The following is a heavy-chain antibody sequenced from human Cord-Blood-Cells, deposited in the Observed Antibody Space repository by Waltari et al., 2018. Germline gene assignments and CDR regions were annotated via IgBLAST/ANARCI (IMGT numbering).Heavy chain of an antibody. J-gene: IGHJ4*02. CDR1: GFTFSSYA. CDR3: ANSRAAGIFDY. V-gene: IGHV3-23*01. D-gene: IGHD6-13*01. CDR2: ISGSGGST. Sequence: EVQLLESGGGLVQPGGSLRLSCAASGFTFSSYAMSWVRQAPGKGLEWVSAISGSGGSTYYADSLKGRFTISRDNSKNTLYLQMNSRRAEDTAVYYCANSRAAGIFDYWGQGTLVTVSS.